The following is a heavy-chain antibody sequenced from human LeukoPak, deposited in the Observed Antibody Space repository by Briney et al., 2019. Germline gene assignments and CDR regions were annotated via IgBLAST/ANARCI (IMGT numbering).Heavy chain of an antibody. V-gene: IGHV3-30*04. CDR3: ARTIRAMVTPDY. J-gene: IGHJ4*02. CDR2: ISNGGSNK. CDR1: GFTFSSYA. D-gene: IGHD5-18*01. Sequence: GGSLRLSCAASGFTFSSYAMHWVRQAPGKGLEWVAVISNGGSNKYYADSVKGRFTISRDNSKNTLYLQMNSLRAEDTAVYYCARTIRAMVTPDYWGQGTLVTVSS.